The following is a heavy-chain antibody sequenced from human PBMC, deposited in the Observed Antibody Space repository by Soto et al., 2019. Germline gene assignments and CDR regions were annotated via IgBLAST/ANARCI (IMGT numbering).Heavy chain of an antibody. V-gene: IGHV4-59*01. Sequence: SETLSLTCTVSGGSISSYYWSWIRQTPGKGLEWIGNINHSGITNFNPSLKSRVTISVDTSKNQLSLKLTSVTAADTAVYYCARGGYDFWSGYQFDYWGQGTRVT. D-gene: IGHD3-3*01. J-gene: IGHJ4*02. CDR1: GGSISSYY. CDR3: ARGGYDFWSGYQFDY. CDR2: INHSGIT.